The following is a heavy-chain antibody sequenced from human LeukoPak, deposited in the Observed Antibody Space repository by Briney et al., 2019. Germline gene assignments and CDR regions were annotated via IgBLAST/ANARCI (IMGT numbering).Heavy chain of an antibody. CDR1: GFTFSSYA. D-gene: IGHD2-21*02. V-gene: IGHV3-23*01. CDR2: ISGSGGST. CDR3: AKDFTVVVTAIVDY. Sequence: GGSLRLSCAASGFTFSSYAMSWVRQAPGKGLEWVSAISGSGGSTYYADSVKGRFTISRDNSKNTLYLQINSLRAEDTAVYYCAKDFTVVVTAIVDYWGQGTLVTVSS. J-gene: IGHJ4*02.